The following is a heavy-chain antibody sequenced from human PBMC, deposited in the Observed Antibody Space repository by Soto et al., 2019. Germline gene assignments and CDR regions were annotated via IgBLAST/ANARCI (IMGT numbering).Heavy chain of an antibody. Sequence: PSETLSLTCAVSVGSISSGGYSLSWIRQPPGKGLEWIGYIYHSWSTYYNPSLKSRVTISVDRSKNQFSLKLSSVTAADTTVYCCARGLGSSLNLMGWLEPWGQGTMLTVSS. CDR3: ARGLGSSLNLMGWLEP. V-gene: IGHV4-30-2*01. J-gene: IGHJ5*02. CDR1: VGSISSGGYS. CDR2: IYHSWST. D-gene: IGHD6-6*01.